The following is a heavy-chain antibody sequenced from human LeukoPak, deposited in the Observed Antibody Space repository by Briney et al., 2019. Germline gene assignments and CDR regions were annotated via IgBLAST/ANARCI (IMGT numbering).Heavy chain of an antibody. Sequence: GAPLQTSSKGSGSPFTTYWIAWVRQIPGKGLEWRGIIYPGDSDSRYSPSFQGQVTISADKSISTACLQWSSLKASDTAMYYCAWHGYGYFDYWGQGTLVTVSS. CDR3: AWHGYGYFDY. CDR1: GSPFTTYW. CDR2: IYPGDSDS. V-gene: IGHV5-51*01. J-gene: IGHJ4*02. D-gene: IGHD5-18*01.